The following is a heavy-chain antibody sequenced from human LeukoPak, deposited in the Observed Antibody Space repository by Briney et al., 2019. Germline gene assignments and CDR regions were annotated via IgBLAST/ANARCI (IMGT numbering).Heavy chain of an antibody. CDR3: ARDRYTYGEIGF. J-gene: IGHJ4*02. Sequence: ASVKVSCKASGYTFTGYYMHWVRQAPGQGLEWMGWINPKSGRTNYAQKFQGRVTLTRDTSIITAYMELSSLGSDDTATYYCARDRYTYGEIGFWGQGTPVTVSS. D-gene: IGHD5-18*01. V-gene: IGHV1-2*02. CDR1: GYTFTGYY. CDR2: INPKSGRT.